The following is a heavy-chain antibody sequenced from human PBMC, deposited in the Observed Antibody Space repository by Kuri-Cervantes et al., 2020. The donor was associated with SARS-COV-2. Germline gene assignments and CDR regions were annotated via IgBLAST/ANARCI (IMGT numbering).Heavy chain of an antibody. D-gene: IGHD3-22*01. V-gene: IGHV1-24*01. Sequence: ASVKVSCKVSGYTLTELSMHWVRQAPGKGLEWMGGFDPEDGETIYAQKFQGRVTMAEDTSTDTAYMELSSLRSEDTAVYYCATDYIYSSEPFDYWGQGTLVTVSS. J-gene: IGHJ4*02. CDR2: FDPEDGET. CDR1: GYTLTELS. CDR3: ATDYIYSSEPFDY.